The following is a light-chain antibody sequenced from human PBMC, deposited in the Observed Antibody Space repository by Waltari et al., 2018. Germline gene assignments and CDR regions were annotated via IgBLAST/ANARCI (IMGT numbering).Light chain of an antibody. CDR3: AAWDDSLGAV. CDR2: NTN. V-gene: IGLV1-44*01. Sequence: QSVLTQPPSVSGTPGQRVTISCSGSFSNIASHSVNWYQQLPGTSPRLLIYNTNQGPSGVPHRFSASKSGTSASLAITGLQSEDEAYYYCAAWDDSLGAVFGGGTKLTVL. J-gene: IGLJ3*02. CDR1: FSNIASHS.